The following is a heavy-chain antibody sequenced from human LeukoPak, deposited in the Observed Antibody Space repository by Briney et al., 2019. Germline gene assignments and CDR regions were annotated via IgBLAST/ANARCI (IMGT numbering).Heavy chain of an antibody. CDR1: GYTFTGYY. Sequence: ASVKVSCEASGYTFTGYYMHWVRQAPGQGLEWMGWINPNSGGTNYAQKFQGRVTMTRDTSISTAYMELSRLRSDDTAVYYCARENYGDYDFDYWGQGTLVTVSS. CDR3: ARENYGDYDFDY. CDR2: INPNSGGT. D-gene: IGHD4-17*01. V-gene: IGHV1-2*02. J-gene: IGHJ4*02.